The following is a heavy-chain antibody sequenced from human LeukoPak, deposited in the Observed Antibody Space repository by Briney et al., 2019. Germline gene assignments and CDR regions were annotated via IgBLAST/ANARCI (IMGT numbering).Heavy chain of an antibody. CDR3: ARVGYSSSWYGGVY. J-gene: IGHJ4*02. D-gene: IGHD6-13*01. Sequence: SETLSLTCAVSGGSLSRSTWWSWVRQPPGKGLGWIGEIYHSGSTNYNRSLKSRVTISVDKSTNHFSLNLSSVTAADTAVYYCARVGYSSSWYGGVYWGQGTLVTVSS. CDR1: GGSLSRSTW. CDR2: IYHSGST. V-gene: IGHV4-4*02.